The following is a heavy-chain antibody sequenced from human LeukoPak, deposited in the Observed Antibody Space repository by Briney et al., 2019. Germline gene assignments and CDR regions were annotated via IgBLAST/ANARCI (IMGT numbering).Heavy chain of an antibody. D-gene: IGHD3-10*01. J-gene: IGHJ4*02. V-gene: IGHV1-69*06. CDR3: ARDMVRGQSPRYFDY. CDR2: IILSFATS. CDR1: GVTFSTFAYHA. Sequence: SVKVSCKASGVTFSTFAYHAISWVRQAPGQGLEWMGGIILSFATSNYAQKFQGRVTITASRSTNTAYMELSSLRIDDTAIYFCARDMVRGQSPRYFDYWGQGTLVTVSS.